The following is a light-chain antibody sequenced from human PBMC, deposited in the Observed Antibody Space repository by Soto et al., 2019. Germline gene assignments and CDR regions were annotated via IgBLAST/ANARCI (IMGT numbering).Light chain of an antibody. J-gene: IGKJ1*01. CDR2: GAS. Sequence: EIVLTQSPGTLSLSPGERATLSCRASQSVSSSYLAWYQQKPGQAPRLPIYGASSRATGIPDRFSGSGSGTDVTLTISRLEPEDFAVYYCQEYGSSPWTFGQGTKVEIK. CDR3: QEYGSSPWT. CDR1: QSVSSSY. V-gene: IGKV3-20*01.